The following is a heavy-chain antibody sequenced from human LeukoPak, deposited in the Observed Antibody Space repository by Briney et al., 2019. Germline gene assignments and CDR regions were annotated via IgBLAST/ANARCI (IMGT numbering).Heavy chain of an antibody. CDR1: GYTFTSYG. V-gene: IGHV1-18*01. D-gene: IGHD3-3*01. CDR3: ARGRTNYDFWSGYYTGGFAPYYYYGMDV. CDR2: ISAYNGNT. J-gene: IGHJ6*02. Sequence: ASVKVSCKASGYTFTSYGISWVRQAPGQGLEWMGWISAYNGNTNYAQKFQGRVTITADESTSTAYMELSSLRSEDTAVYYCARGRTNYDFWSGYYTGGFAPYYYYGMDVWGQGTTVTVSS.